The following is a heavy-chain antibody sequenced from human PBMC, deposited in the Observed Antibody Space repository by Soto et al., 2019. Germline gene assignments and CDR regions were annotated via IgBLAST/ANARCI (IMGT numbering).Heavy chain of an antibody. Sequence: SETLSLTCAVYGGSFSGYYWSWIRQPPGKGLEWIGEINHSGSTNYNPSLKSRVTISVDTSKNQFSLKLSSVTAADTAVYYCARGRRHIVVVTAIRSSYYYGMDVWGQGTTVT. CDR1: GGSFSGYY. J-gene: IGHJ6*02. D-gene: IGHD2-21*02. CDR3: ARGRRHIVVVTAIRSSYYYGMDV. CDR2: INHSGST. V-gene: IGHV4-34*01.